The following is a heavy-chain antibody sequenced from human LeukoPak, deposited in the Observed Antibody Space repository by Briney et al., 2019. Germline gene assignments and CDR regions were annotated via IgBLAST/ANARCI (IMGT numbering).Heavy chain of an antibody. Sequence: GGSLRLSCVASGFTFSSYWMSWVRQAPGKGLEWVANIKQDGSEKYYVDSVKGRFTISRDNAKNSLYLQMNSLRAEDTAVYYCVRGISGSNDYWGQGTLVTVSS. D-gene: IGHD1-20*01. CDR3: VRGISGSNDY. CDR1: GFTFSSYW. J-gene: IGHJ4*02. CDR2: IKQDGSEK. V-gene: IGHV3-7*02.